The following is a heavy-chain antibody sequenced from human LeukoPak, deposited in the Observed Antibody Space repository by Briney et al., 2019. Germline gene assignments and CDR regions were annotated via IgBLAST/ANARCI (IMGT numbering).Heavy chain of an antibody. CDR1: GYTFTSYG. D-gene: IGHD2-2*01. CDR2: ISAYNGNT. CDR3: ARGGRSNIVVVPAAHTYDY. V-gene: IGHV1-18*04. J-gene: IGHJ4*02. Sequence: ASVKVSCKASGYTFTSYGISWVRQAPGQGLEWMGWISAYNGNTDYAQKLQGRVTMTTDTSTSTAYMKLRSLRSDDTAVYYCARGGRSNIVVVPAAHTYDYWGQGTLVTVSS.